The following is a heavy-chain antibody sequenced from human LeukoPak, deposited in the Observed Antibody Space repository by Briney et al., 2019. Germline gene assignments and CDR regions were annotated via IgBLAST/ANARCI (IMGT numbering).Heavy chain of an antibody. V-gene: IGHV4-34*01. J-gene: IGHJ4*02. CDR1: GGSISSYY. Sequence: PSETLSLTCTVSGGSISSYYWSWIRQPPGKGLEWIGEINHSGSTNYNPSLKSRVTISVDTSKNQFSLKLSSVTAADTAVYYCARAIYYYDSSGYYYWGQGTLVTVSS. CDR3: ARAIYYYDSSGYYY. CDR2: INHSGST. D-gene: IGHD3-22*01.